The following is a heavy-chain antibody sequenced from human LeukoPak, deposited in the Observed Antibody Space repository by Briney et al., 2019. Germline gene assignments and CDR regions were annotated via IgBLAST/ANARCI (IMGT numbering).Heavy chain of an antibody. CDR3: ARIRHDDLIY. V-gene: IGHV4-30-2*01. J-gene: IGHJ4*02. D-gene: IGHD1-1*01. Sequence: ASETLSLTCTVSGGSISSGGYYWSWIRQPPGKGLEWIGYIYHSGSTYYNPSLKSRVTISVDRSKNQFSLKLSSVTAADTAVYYCARIRHDDLIYWGQGTLVTVSS. CDR2: IYHSGST. CDR1: GGSISSGGYY.